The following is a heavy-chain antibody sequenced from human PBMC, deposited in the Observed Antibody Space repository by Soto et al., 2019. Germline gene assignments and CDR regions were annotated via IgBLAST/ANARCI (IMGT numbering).Heavy chain of an antibody. V-gene: IGHV3-21*01. Sequence: PGGSLRLSCAASGFTFSSYSMNWVRQAPEKGLEWVSSISSSSSYIYYADSVKGRFTISRDNAKNSLYLQMNSLRAEDTAVYYCARDSGTSYTPYGMDVWGQGTTVTVSS. CDR2: ISSSSSYI. J-gene: IGHJ6*02. CDR3: ARDSGTSYTPYGMDV. CDR1: GFTFSSYS. D-gene: IGHD2-2*01.